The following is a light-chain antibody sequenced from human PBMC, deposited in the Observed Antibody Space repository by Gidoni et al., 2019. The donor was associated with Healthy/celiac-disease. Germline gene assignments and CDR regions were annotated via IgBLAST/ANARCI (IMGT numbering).Light chain of an antibody. CDR1: QGISNS. CDR2: AAS. V-gene: IGKV1-NL1*01. CDR3: QQYYSTPL. J-gene: IGKJ2*01. Sequence: DIQMTQSPSSLSASVGDRVTITCRASQGISNSLAWYQQKPGKAPKLLLYAASRVESGVPSRFSGSGSGTDYTLTISSLQPEDFATYYCQQYYSTPLFGQGTKLEIK.